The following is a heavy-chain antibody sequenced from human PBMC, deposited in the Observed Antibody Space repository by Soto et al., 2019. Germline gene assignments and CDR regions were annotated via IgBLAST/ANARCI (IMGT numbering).Heavy chain of an antibody. CDR1: GYSFTNYW. D-gene: IGHD2-15*01. J-gene: IGHJ5*02. CDR2: IDPSDSYT. V-gene: IGHV5-10-1*01. CDR3: ARLQSGYCSGGTCYWALWFHP. Sequence: GESLKISCKGSGYSFTNYWISWVRQMPGKGLEWMGRIDPSDSYTNYSPSFQGHVTISADKSISTAYLQWSSLKASDTAIYYCARLQSGYCSGGTCYWALWFHPWGQGTLVTVSS.